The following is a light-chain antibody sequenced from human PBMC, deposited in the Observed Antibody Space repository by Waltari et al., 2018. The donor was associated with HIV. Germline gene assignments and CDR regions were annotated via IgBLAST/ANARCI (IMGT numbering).Light chain of an antibody. J-gene: IGLJ1*01. Sequence: SYVLTQPPSVSVAPGKTAKITCGGNNFRTKSVHWYQQKPGQAPVLIIYDSGDRPSGFPERFSGSDAGNTATLTSSRVEAGDEADYYCQVWDSTTDHYVFGSGTKVTVL. CDR2: DSG. CDR1: NFRTKS. V-gene: IGLV3-21*04. CDR3: QVWDSTTDHYV.